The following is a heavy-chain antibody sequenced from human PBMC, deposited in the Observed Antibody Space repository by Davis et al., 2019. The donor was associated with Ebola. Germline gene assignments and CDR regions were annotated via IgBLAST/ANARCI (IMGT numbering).Heavy chain of an antibody. CDR3: VRDKGQGYRYHYYGMDV. CDR2: ISWNSGDI. Sequence: SLKISCAASGITSDDYGMHAMHWVRQAPGKGLEWVSGISWNSGDIGYADSVKGRFTISRDSAKTSLYLQMDSLRVDDTALYYCVRDKGQGYRYHYYGMDVWGQGTTVIVAS. J-gene: IGHJ6*02. CDR1: GITSDDYGMHA. V-gene: IGHV3-9*02. D-gene: IGHD1-1*01.